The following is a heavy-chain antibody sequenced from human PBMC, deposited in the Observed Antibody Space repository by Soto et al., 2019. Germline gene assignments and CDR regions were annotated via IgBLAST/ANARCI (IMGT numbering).Heavy chain of an antibody. V-gene: IGHV3-23*01. Sequence: EVQLLESGGGLVQPGGSLRLSCAASGFAFSSYALSWVRQSPGKGLEWVPTISGSGYSTNYAGSVKGRFTISRDNSKNTLYLQMSSLRAEDTAVYYCAKLPQWELLLYYLDYWGQGTLVTVSS. J-gene: IGHJ4*02. CDR1: GFAFSSYA. CDR2: ISGSGYST. D-gene: IGHD1-26*01. CDR3: AKLPQWELLLYYLDY.